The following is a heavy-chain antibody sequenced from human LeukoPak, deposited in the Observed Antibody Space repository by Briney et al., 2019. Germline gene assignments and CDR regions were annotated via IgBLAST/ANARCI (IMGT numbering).Heavy chain of an antibody. V-gene: IGHV4-38-2*01. J-gene: IGHJ5*02. Sequence: SETLSLTCAASGYSISSGHYWGWIRQSPGKGLEWIGTSHHTGGIYYNPSLKSRVTISLYTSKNQVPLKLSSVTAADMAVYYCVRQRGNCAGTSCYGGGLDPWGQGILVTVSS. CDR3: VRQRGNCAGTSCYGGGLDP. CDR2: SHHTGGI. D-gene: IGHD2-2*01. CDR1: GYSISSGHY.